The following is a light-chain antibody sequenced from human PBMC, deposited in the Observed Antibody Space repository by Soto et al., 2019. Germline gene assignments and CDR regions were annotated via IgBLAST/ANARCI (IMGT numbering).Light chain of an antibody. V-gene: IGLV2-14*01. CDR3: SSYTSSSVWV. Sequence: QSVLTQPASVSGSPGQSITISCTGTSSDVGGYNYVSWYQQHPGKAPKLMIYDVSNRPPGVSNRFSGSKSGNTASLTISGLQAEDEADYYCSSYTSSSVWVFGGGTQLTVL. CDR1: SSDVGGYNY. J-gene: IGLJ3*02. CDR2: DVS.